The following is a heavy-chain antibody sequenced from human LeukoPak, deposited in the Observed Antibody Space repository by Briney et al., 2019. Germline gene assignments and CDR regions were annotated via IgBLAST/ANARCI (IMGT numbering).Heavy chain of an antibody. J-gene: IGHJ4*02. CDR1: GFTVSSNY. CDR3: ASREIPYYDSSGYYY. CDR2: IYSGGST. Sequence: GGSLRLSCAASGFTVSSNYMSWVRQAPGKGLEWVSVIYSGGSTYYADSVKGRFTISRDNSKNTLYLQMNSLRAEDTAVYYCASREIPYYDSSGYYYWGQGTLVTVSS. V-gene: IGHV3-66*01. D-gene: IGHD3-22*01.